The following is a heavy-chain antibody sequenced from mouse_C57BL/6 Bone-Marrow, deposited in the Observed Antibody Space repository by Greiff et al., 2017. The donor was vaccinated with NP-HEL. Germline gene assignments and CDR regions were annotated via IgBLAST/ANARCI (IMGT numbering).Heavy chain of an antibody. Sequence: DVKLVESGGGLVQPGGSMKLSCAASGFTFSDAWMDWVRQSPEKGLEWVAEIRNKANNHATYYAESVKGRFTISRDDSKSSVYLQMNSLRAEDTGIYYCTKRDYYGSSSYWYFDVWGTGTTVTVSS. CDR2: IRNKANNHAT. J-gene: IGHJ1*03. CDR3: TKRDYYGSSSYWYFDV. CDR1: GFTFSDAW. V-gene: IGHV6-6*01. D-gene: IGHD1-1*01.